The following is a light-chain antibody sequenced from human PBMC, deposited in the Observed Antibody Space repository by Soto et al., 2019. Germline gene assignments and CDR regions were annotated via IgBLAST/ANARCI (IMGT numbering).Light chain of an antibody. CDR2: AAF. V-gene: IGKV1-9*01. CDR1: QGISSY. CDR3: QQLNNFPLT. J-gene: IGKJ4*01. Sequence: DIQLTQSPSFLSASVGDRVTITCRASQGISSYLAWYQQKQGNAPKLLIYAAFTLQSGVPSRFSGSGSGTEFTLTISSLQPEDFATYYCQQLNNFPLTFGGGTKVEIK.